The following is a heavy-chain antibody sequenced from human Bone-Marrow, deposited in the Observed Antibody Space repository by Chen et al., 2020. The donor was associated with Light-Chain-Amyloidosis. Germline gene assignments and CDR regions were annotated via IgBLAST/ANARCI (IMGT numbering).Heavy chain of an antibody. Sequence: QVQLQESGPGLVKPSQTLSLTCTVSGGAISSGNSYWSWIRQPAGEGLEWIGRIYASVSTDYNPSLKSRVTISVDTSKNQFSLRLSSVTAADTAVYYCARAGYYDSSGSIVDAFDIWGQGTLVTVSS. CDR2: IYASVST. CDR1: GGAISSGNSY. CDR3: ARAGYYDSSGSIVDAFDI. J-gene: IGHJ3*02. D-gene: IGHD3-22*01. V-gene: IGHV4-61*02.